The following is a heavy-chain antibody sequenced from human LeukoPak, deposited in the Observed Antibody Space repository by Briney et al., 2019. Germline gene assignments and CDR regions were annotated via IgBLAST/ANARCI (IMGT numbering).Heavy chain of an antibody. CDR3: ARGEVVAGTDY. D-gene: IGHD6-19*01. V-gene: IGHV1-2*02. CDR2: IIPNSGGT. J-gene: IGHJ4*02. CDR1: GYTFTAYY. Sequence: GASVKVSCKASGYTFTAYYMHWVRQAPGQGLEWMGWIIPNSGGTNYAQKFQGRITMTRDTSISTAYMELSRLTSDDTAVYFCARGEVVAGTDYWGQGTLVTVSS.